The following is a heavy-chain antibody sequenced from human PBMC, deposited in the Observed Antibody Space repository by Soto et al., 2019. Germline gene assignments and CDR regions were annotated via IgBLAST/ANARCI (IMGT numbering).Heavy chain of an antibody. CDR2: ISYDGSNK. CDR1: GFTFSSYA. V-gene: IGHV3-30-3*01. Sequence: QVQLVESGGGVVQPGRSLRLSCAASGFTFSSYAMHWVRQAPGKGLEWVAVISYDGSNKYYADSVKGRFTISRDNSKNTLDLQMNSLRAEDTAVYYCAVDIQTHWGQGTLVTVSS. D-gene: IGHD3-9*01. CDR3: AVDIQTH. J-gene: IGHJ4*02.